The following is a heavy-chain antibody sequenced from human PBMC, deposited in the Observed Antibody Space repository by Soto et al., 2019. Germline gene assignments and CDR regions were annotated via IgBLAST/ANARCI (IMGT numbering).Heavy chain of an antibody. D-gene: IGHD3-10*01. CDR2: IIPIFGTA. J-gene: IGHJ4*02. CDR3: AREVVRGVLISQFDY. Sequence: QVQLVQSGAEVKKPGSSVKVSCKASGGTFSSYAISWVRQAPGQGLEWMGGIIPIFGTANYAQKFQGRVTITADESTSTAYMALSSLRSEDTAVYYCAREVVRGVLISQFDYWGQGTLVTVSS. CDR1: GGTFSSYA. V-gene: IGHV1-69*01.